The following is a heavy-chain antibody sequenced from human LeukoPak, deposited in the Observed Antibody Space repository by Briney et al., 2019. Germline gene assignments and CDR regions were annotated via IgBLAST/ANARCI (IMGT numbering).Heavy chain of an antibody. CDR1: GGTFSSYA. CDR3: ARVGDTMTFDY. D-gene: IGHD1-26*01. J-gene: IGHJ4*02. Sequence: SVKVSCKASGGTFSSYAIIWVRQAPGQGLEWMGRIIPIFGIANYAQKFQGRVTITADKSTSTAYMELSSLRSEDTAVYYCARVGDTMTFDYWGQGTLVTVPS. V-gene: IGHV1-69*04. CDR2: IIPIFGIA.